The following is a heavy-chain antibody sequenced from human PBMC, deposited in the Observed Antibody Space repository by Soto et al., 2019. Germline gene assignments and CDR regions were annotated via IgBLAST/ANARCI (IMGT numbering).Heavy chain of an antibody. J-gene: IGHJ4*02. V-gene: IGHV4-59*01. CDR1: GGSLSSYY. Sequence: SETLSVTCTVSGGSLSSYYLSWIRQPPGKGLEWIGYIYYSGSTNYNPSLKSRVTISVDTSKNQFSLKLSSVTAADTAVYYCARERVPKGFDYWGQGTLVTVSS. CDR2: IYYSGST. CDR3: ARERVPKGFDY. D-gene: IGHD3-10*01.